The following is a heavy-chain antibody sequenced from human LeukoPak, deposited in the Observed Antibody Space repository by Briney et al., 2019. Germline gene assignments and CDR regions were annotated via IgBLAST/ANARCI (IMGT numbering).Heavy chain of an antibody. J-gene: IGHJ6*02. CDR2: IISSSSYI. Sequence: GGSLRLSCAASGFTFSSYSRNWVRQAPGKGLEWGSSIISSSSYIYYADSVKGRFTISRDNAKNSLYLQLNSLRAEDTAVYSCARDGYDILTGYPYYGMDVWGQGTTVTVSS. D-gene: IGHD3-9*01. CDR1: GFTFSSYS. V-gene: IGHV3-21*01. CDR3: ARDGYDILTGYPYYGMDV.